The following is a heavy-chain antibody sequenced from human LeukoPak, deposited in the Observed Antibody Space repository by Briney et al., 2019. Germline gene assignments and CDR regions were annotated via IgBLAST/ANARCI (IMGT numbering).Heavy chain of an antibody. CDR2: IYHSGST. Sequence: SQTLSLTCAVSGGSISSGGYSWSWIRQPPGKGLEWIGYIYHSGSTYYNPSLKSRVTISVDRSKNQFSLKLSSVTAADTAVYYCARGGDGYTFGYWGQGTLVTVSS. CDR3: ARGGDGYTFGY. J-gene: IGHJ4*02. CDR1: GGSISSGGYS. V-gene: IGHV4-30-2*01. D-gene: IGHD5-24*01.